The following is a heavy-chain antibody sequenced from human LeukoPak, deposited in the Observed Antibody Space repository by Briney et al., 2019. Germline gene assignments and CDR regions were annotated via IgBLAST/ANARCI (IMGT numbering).Heavy chain of an antibody. D-gene: IGHD2-2*01. CDR1: GGSISSGGYY. J-gene: IGHJ5*02. CDR3: ARVVVVVPAAISNLVWFDP. CDR2: IYYSGST. Sequence: PSQTLSLTCTVSGGSISSGGYYWSRIRQHPGKGLEWIRYIYYSGSTYYNPSLKSRVTISVDTSKNQFSLKLSSVTAADTAVYYCARVVVVVPAAISNLVWFDPWGQGTLVTVSS. V-gene: IGHV4-31*03.